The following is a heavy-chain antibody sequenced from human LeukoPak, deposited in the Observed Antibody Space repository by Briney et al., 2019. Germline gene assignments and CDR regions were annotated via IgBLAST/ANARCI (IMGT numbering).Heavy chain of an antibody. V-gene: IGHV3-23*01. CDR3: AKFLPTHIVVANYYFDY. CDR1: GFTFSSYA. D-gene: IGHD2-21*01. Sequence: GGSLRLSCAASGFTFSSYAMSWVRQAPGKGLEWVSAISGSGGSTYYADSVKGRFTISRDNSKNTLYLQMNYLRAEDTAVYYCAKFLPTHIVVANYYFDYWGQGTLVTVSS. CDR2: ISGSGGST. J-gene: IGHJ4*02.